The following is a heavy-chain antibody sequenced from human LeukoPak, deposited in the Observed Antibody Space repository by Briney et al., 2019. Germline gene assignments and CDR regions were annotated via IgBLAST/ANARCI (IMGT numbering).Heavy chain of an antibody. CDR1: GGSFSGYY. V-gene: IGHV4-34*01. J-gene: IGHJ6*03. D-gene: IGHD2-15*01. Sequence: SETLSLTCAVYGGSFSGYYWSWIRQPPGKGLEWIGEINHSGSTNYNPSLKSRVTISVDTSKNQCSLKLSSVTAADTAVYYCARARDIGYMDVWGKGTTVTVSS. CDR3: ARARDIGYMDV. CDR2: INHSGST.